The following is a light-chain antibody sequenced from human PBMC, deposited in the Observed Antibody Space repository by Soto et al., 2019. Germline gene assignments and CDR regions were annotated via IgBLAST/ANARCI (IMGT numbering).Light chain of an antibody. CDR3: SAKTSTSTLL. Sequence: QSALTQPASVSGSPGQSITISCSGSSIYVSNYNYVSWYQQHPGQAPKLMIYEVNNRPSGISNRFSGSKSGNTSSLTISGLEAEDEADYSCSAKTSTSTLLFGGGTKVTVL. V-gene: IGLV2-14*01. J-gene: IGLJ2*01. CDR1: SIYVSNYNY. CDR2: EVN.